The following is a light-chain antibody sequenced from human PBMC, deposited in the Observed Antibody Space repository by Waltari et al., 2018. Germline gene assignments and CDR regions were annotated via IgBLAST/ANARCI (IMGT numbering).Light chain of an antibody. V-gene: IGLV1-51*01. CDR2: DNI. Sequence: QSVLTQPPSVSAAPGQKVTVSCSGTTSNIGNYYVSWYQHLPGTAPKLLIFDNIHRPSGIPERFSGSKSGTSATLGITGLQTGDEADYYCGTLDSSLDSYVFGSGSKVTVL. J-gene: IGLJ1*01. CDR3: GTLDSSLDSYV. CDR1: TSNIGNYY.